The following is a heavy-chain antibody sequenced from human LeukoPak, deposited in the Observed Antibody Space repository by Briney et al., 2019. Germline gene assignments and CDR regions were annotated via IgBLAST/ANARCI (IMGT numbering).Heavy chain of an antibody. D-gene: IGHD3-10*01. CDR1: GGSFSGYY. J-gene: IGHJ6*04. CDR2: INHSGST. CDR3: ARGLVRGVTYLYYYGMDV. Sequence: PSETLSLTCAVYGGSFSGYYWSWIRQPPGKGLEWIGEINHSGSTNYNPSLKSRVTISVYQSTHQLSLKLSSVTAADTAMYYCARGLVRGVTYLYYYGMDVWGEGTTVTVSS. V-gene: IGHV4-34*01.